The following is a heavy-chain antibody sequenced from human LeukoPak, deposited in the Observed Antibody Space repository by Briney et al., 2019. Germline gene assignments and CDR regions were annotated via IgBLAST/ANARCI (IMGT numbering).Heavy chain of an antibody. CDR1: GGSITSYY. Sequence: PSETLSLTCTVSGGSITSYYWSWIRQPPGKGLEWIGYIYFSGSTNYNPSLKSRVTISVDTSKNQFSLKLSSVTAADTAVYYCARLWLGELFDHWGQGTLVTVSS. CDR2: IYFSGST. V-gene: IGHV4-59*12. D-gene: IGHD3-10*01. CDR3: ARLWLGELFDH. J-gene: IGHJ4*02.